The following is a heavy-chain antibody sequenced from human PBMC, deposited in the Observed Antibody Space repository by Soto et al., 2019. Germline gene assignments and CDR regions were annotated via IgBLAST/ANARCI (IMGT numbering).Heavy chain of an antibody. CDR1: GGSISSSSYY. CDR3: ARLALYYDFWATPSPDKYYFDY. V-gene: IGHV4-39*01. CDR2: IYYSGST. Sequence: SETLSLTCTVSGGSISSSSYYWGWIRQPPGKGLEWIGSIYYSGSTYYNPSLKSRVTISVDTSKNQFSLKLSSVTAADTAVYYCARLALYYDFWATPSPDKYYFDYWGQGTLVTVSS. J-gene: IGHJ4*02. D-gene: IGHD3-3*01.